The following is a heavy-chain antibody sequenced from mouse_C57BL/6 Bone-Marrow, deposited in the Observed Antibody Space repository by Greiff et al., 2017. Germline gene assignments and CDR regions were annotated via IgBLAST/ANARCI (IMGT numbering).Heavy chain of an antibody. V-gene: IGHV1-81*01. CDR2: IYPRSGNT. CDR1: GYTFTSYG. Sequence: QVQLKESGAELARPGASVKLSCKASGYTFTSYGISWVKQRPGQGLEWIGEIYPRSGNTYYNEKFKGKATLTADKSSSTAYMELRSLTSEDSAVYFCATGLDYWGQGTTLTVSS. CDR3: ATGLDY. J-gene: IGHJ2*01.